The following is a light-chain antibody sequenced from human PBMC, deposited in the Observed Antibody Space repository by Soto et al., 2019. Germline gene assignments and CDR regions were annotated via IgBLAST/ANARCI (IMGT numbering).Light chain of an antibody. Sequence: EIVLTQSPGTLSLSPGERATLSCRASQSVIRTYLAWYQQKPGQATRLHSYGASSRATGIPDRFSGSGSGTDFTLTISRLEPEDFAVYYWQQYGNSPRTFGQGTKVEIK. J-gene: IGKJ1*01. CDR1: QSVIRTY. CDR3: QQYGNSPRT. V-gene: IGKV3-20*01. CDR2: GAS.